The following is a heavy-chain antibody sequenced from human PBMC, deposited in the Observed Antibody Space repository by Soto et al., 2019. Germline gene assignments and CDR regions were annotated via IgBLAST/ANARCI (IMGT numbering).Heavy chain of an antibody. J-gene: IGHJ4*02. CDR1: GFIFSGSA. CDR3: TRQTGTENGDY. CDR2: IRSKANSYAT. Sequence: EVQLVESGGGLVQPWGSLKLSCAASGFIFSGSAMHWVRQASGKGLEWVGRIRSKANSYATAYAASVKGRFTISRDDSKNTAYLQMNSLKTEDTAVYYCTRQTGTENGDYWGQGTLVTVSS. D-gene: IGHD3-10*01. V-gene: IGHV3-73*02.